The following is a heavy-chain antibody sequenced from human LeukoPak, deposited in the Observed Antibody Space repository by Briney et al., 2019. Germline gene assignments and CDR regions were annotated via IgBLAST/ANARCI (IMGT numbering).Heavy chain of an antibody. Sequence: GGSLRLSCAVSGFTFSDYYMSWIRQAPGKGLEWVSYISSSGNTRYYADSVKGRFTISRDNAKNSVYLQTNSLRAEDTAVYYCARAGWRSSGWSYDAFDIWGQGTMVTVSS. J-gene: IGHJ3*02. CDR1: GFTFSDYY. CDR2: ISSSGNTR. D-gene: IGHD6-19*01. V-gene: IGHV3-11*01. CDR3: ARAGWRSSGWSYDAFDI.